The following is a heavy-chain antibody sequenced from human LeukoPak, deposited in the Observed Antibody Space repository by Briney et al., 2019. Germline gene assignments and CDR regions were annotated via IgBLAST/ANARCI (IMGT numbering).Heavy chain of an antibody. V-gene: IGHV4-61*02. CDR2: VISSGTT. D-gene: IGHD3-10*01. Sequence: SQTLPLTCSVSGGSISSDSYHWTWIRQPAGKGLEWIGRVISSGTTNYNPSLKSRVTILVDTSKNQFSLKLNFVTAADTAVYYCARGGWFGELFFDQWGRGILVTVSS. CDR3: ARGGWFGELFFDQ. J-gene: IGHJ4*02. CDR1: GGSISSDSYH.